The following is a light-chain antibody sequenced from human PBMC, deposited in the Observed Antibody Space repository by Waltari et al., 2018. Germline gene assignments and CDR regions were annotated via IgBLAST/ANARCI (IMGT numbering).Light chain of an antibody. CDR3: QQSDIVPLT. CDR1: QAIKY. Sequence: DIQMTQSPSSLSASVGDRATITCRAGQAIKYLNWYQQKAVRAPKLLIYDVSHLQSGVSSRFSGTGSGTDFALTISGLRPEDFATYYCQQSDIVPLTFGGGTKVDIK. J-gene: IGKJ4*01. V-gene: IGKV1-39*01. CDR2: DVS.